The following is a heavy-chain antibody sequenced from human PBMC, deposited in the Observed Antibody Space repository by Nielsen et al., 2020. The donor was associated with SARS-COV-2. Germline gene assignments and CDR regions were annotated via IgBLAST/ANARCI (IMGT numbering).Heavy chain of an antibody. CDR3: ARGATGGALDI. CDR2: ISASNGDT. V-gene: IGHV1-18*01. Sequence: ASVKVSCKASGFTLTSYGITWVRQAPGQGLKWMGWISASNGDTNYAQKLQGRVTMTTDTSTSTAYIELRSLRSDDTAVYYCARGATGGALDIWGQGTMVTVSS. J-gene: IGHJ3*02. CDR1: GFTLTSYG. D-gene: IGHD1-26*01.